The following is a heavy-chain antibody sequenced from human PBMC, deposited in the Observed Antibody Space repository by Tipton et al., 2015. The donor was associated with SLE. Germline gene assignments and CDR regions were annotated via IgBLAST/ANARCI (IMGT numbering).Heavy chain of an antibody. CDR3: ATGATGYYYYGMDV. V-gene: IGHV3-11*04. J-gene: IGHJ6*02. D-gene: IGHD1-26*01. CDR2: ISSSSSTI. CDR1: GGSISSGYY. Sequence: SLRLSCTVSGGSISSGYYWGWIRQPPGKGLEWVSYISSSSSTIYYADSVKGRFTISRDNAKNSLYLQMNSLRAEDTAVYYCATGATGYYYYGMDVWGQGTTVTVSS.